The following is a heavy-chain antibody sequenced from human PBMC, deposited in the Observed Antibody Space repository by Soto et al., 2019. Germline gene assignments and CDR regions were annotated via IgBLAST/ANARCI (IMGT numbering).Heavy chain of an antibody. V-gene: IGHV3-74*01. CDR1: GVTVSSYL. Sequence: GGSLRLSGSTSGVTVSSYLIHWVRQAPGKGLVWVSRINSDGSSTIYADSVKGRFTISRDNAKNTLYLQMNSLRAEDTAVYYCARGGAYSYDSSGFPSDYWGQGTLVTVSS. CDR2: INSDGSST. J-gene: IGHJ4*02. CDR3: ARGGAYSYDSSGFPSDY. D-gene: IGHD3-22*01.